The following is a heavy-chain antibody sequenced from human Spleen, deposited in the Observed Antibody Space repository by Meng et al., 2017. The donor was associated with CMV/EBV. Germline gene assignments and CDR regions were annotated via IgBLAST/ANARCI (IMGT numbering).Heavy chain of an antibody. V-gene: IGHV3-30*04. CDR3: ARDGFWSGYEPGYYFDC. CDR1: FTFSSYA. Sequence: FTFSSYAMHWVRQAPGKGPEWVAVTSYDGNRKYYADSVKGRFTISRDNSKNTLSLQMNSLRAEDTAVYSCARDGFWSGYEPGYYFDCWGQGTLVTVSS. CDR2: TSYDGNRK. J-gene: IGHJ4*02. D-gene: IGHD3-3*01.